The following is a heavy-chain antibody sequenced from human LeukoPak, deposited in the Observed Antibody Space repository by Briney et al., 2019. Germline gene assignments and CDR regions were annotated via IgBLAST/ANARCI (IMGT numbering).Heavy chain of an antibody. J-gene: IGHJ4*02. CDR3: ARDVKSGPTYYYGSGSSGFDY. D-gene: IGHD3-10*01. CDR2: IYYSGST. V-gene: IGHV4-31*03. CDR1: GGSISSGGYY. Sequence: SQTLSLTCTVSGGSISSGGYYWRWIRQHPGKGLEWIGYIYYSGSTYYNPSLKSRVTISVDTSKNQFSLKLSSVTAADTAVYYCARDVKSGPTYYYGSGSSGFDYWGQGTLVTVSS.